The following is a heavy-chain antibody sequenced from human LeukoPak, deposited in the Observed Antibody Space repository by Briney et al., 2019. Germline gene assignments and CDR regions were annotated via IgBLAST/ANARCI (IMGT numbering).Heavy chain of an antibody. V-gene: IGHV3-73*01. CDR2: IRSKANSYAT. Sequence: GGSLRLSCAASGFTFSGPAMHWVRQASGKGLEWVGRIRSKANSYATAYAASGKGRFTISRDDSKNTAYLQMNSLKTEDTAVYYCTRRGYYYMDVWGKGTTVTVSS. J-gene: IGHJ6*03. CDR1: GFTFSGPA. CDR3: TRRGYYYMDV.